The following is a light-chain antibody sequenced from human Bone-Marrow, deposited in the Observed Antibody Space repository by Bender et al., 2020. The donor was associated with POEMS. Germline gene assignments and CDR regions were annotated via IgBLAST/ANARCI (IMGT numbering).Light chain of an antibody. CDR1: ALPRQY. CDR3: QSAEGSGSYWV. Sequence: SYELTQPPSVSVSPGQTAGITCSGDALPRQYGYWYQQKPGQSPVLLIYEDTERPSGIPERFSGSRSGTTVTLTISGVRAEDEADYYCQSAEGSGSYWVFGGGTKLTVL. CDR2: EDT. V-gene: IGLV3-25*03. J-gene: IGLJ3*02.